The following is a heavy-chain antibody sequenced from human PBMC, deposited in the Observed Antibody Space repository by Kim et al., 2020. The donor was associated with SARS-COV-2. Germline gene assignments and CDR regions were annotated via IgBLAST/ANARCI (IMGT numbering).Heavy chain of an antibody. CDR3: AIWVDSKEYYYYCVVV. V-gene: IGHV3-48*03. D-gene: IGHD3-22*01. CDR1: GFTFSSYE. CDR2: INSSGSTI. J-gene: IGHJ6*02. Sequence: GGSLRLSCAASGFTFSSYEMNWVRQAPGKGLEWVAYINSSGSTIYYADSVKGRFTISRDNAKNSLYLQMDSLRAEDTAVYYCAIWVDSKEYYYYCVVVCGQGTTVTVSS.